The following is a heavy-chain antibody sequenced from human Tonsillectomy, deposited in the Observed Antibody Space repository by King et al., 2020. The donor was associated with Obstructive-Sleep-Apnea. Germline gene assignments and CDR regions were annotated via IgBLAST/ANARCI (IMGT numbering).Heavy chain of an antibody. CDR3: AREEGSGAGLTYYYDSSGYGGAFDI. V-gene: IGHV4-31*03. Sequence: MQLQESGPGLVKPSQTLSLTCTVSGGSISSGGYYWSWIRQHPGKGLEWIGYIYYSGSTYYNPSLKSRVTISVDTSKNQFSLKLSSVTAADTAVYYCAREEGSGAGLTYYYDSSGYGGAFDIWGQGTMVTVSS. CDR2: IYYSGST. D-gene: IGHD3-22*01. CDR1: GGSISSGGYY. J-gene: IGHJ3*02.